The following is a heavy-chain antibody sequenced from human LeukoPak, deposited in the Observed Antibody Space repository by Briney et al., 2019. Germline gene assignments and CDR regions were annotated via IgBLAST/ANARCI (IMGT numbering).Heavy chain of an antibody. CDR3: ARDSCHVHPPFYYYYGMYV. J-gene: IGHJ6*02. Sequence: GGSLRLSCAASVYTVSSNYMSSVRQAPGKGLGWVSVIYSGGSTYYADSVKGRFTISRHNSKNTLYLQMNSLRAEDTAVYYCARDSCHVHPPFYYYYGMYVWGQGTTVTVSS. V-gene: IGHV3-53*04. CDR2: IYSGGST. CDR1: VYTVSSNY. D-gene: IGHD3-16*01.